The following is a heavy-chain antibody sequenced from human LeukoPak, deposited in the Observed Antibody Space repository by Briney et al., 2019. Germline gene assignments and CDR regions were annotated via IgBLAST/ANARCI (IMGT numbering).Heavy chain of an antibody. D-gene: IGHD1-1*01. V-gene: IGHV3-13*01. CDR1: GFTFSDYD. Sequence: GGSLRLSCAASGFTFSDYDMHWVRQATGKGLEWVSAIGTAGDTYYTGSVKGRLTISRENAKNSLYLQMNSLRAGDTAVYYCVRVAKERVGGVYYFDYWGQGTPVTVSS. CDR3: VRVAKERVGGVYYFDY. CDR2: IGTAGDT. J-gene: IGHJ4*02.